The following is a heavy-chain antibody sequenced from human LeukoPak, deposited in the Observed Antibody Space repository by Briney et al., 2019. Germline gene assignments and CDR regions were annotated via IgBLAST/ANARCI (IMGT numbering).Heavy chain of an antibody. CDR3: ARTPTVVVPTRGYYMDV. CDR1: GYTFTSYD. V-gene: IGHV1-8*01. J-gene: IGHJ6*03. D-gene: IGHD2-2*01. Sequence: ASVKVSCKASGYTFTSYDINWVRQATGQGLEWMGWVNPNSGNTGYAQKFQGRVTMTRNTSISTAYMELSSLRSEDTAVYYCARTPTVVVPTRGYYMDVWGKGTTVTVSS. CDR2: VNPNSGNT.